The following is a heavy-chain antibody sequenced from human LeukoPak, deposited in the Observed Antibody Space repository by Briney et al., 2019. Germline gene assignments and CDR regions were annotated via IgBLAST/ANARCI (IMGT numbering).Heavy chain of an antibody. CDR1: GGSFSGYY. Sequence: SDTLSLTCAVSGGSFSGYYWSWIRQPPGKGLEWIGEINHSGRTNYNPSLMSRVSISGDTSKNQFSLKLSSVTAADTAIYYCARGLRWRGFGYWGQGTLVSVSS. CDR2: INHSGRT. V-gene: IGHV4-34*01. J-gene: IGHJ4*02. CDR3: ARGLRWRGFGY. D-gene: IGHD4-23*01.